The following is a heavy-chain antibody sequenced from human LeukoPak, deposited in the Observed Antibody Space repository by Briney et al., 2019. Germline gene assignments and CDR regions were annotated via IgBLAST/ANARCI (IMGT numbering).Heavy chain of an antibody. J-gene: IGHJ4*02. CDR2: ISSNGGST. V-gene: IGHV3-64*01. CDR3: ARADSYYYDSSGRYYFDY. D-gene: IGHD3-22*01. CDR1: GFTFSSYA. Sequence: GGSLRLSCAASGFTFSSYAMHWVRQAPGKGLEYVSAISSNGGSTYYANSVKGRFTISRDNSKNTLYLQMGSLRAEDMAVYYCARADSYYYDSSGRYYFDYWGQGTLVTVSS.